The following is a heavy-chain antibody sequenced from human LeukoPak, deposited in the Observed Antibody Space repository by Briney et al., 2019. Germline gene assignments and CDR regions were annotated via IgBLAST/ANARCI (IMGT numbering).Heavy chain of an antibody. CDR1: GFTFSSYA. D-gene: IGHD5-24*01. Sequence: PGRSLRLSCAGSGFTFSSYAMHWVRQAPGKGLEWVAVIPYDGSNKYYADSVKGRFTISRDNSKNTLYLQMNSLRAEDTAVYYCARVEMATISVGYFDYWGQGTLVTVSS. CDR2: IPYDGSNK. CDR3: ARVEMATISVGYFDY. V-gene: IGHV3-30-3*01. J-gene: IGHJ4*02.